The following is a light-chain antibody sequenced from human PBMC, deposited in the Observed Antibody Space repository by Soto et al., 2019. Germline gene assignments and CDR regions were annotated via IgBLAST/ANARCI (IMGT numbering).Light chain of an antibody. CDR3: QQRSDWPSIS. Sequence: EIVLTQSPATLSLSPGESATLSFSASQSVSNYLAWYQHKPGQAPRLLIYDASSRATGIPARFSGSGSGTDFTLTISSLESEDSAVYYCQQRSDWPSISFGQGTRLEIK. CDR2: DAS. CDR1: QSVSNY. V-gene: IGKV3-11*01. J-gene: IGKJ5*01.